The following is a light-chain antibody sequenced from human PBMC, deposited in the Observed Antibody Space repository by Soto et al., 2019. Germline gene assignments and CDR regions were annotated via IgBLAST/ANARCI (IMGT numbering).Light chain of an antibody. CDR1: NIGSKS. Sequence: SYELTQPPSVSVAPGKTARITCGGNNIGSKSVHWYQQKPGQAPVLVIYYDSDRPSGIPERFSGSNSGNTATLTISRVEAGDEADYYCQVWDSSSAQVVFGGGTKLTVL. V-gene: IGLV3-21*04. CDR2: YDS. J-gene: IGLJ2*01. CDR3: QVWDSSSAQVV.